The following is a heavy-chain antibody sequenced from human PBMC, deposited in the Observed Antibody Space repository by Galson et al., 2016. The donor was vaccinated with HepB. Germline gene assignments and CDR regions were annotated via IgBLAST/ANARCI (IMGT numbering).Heavy chain of an antibody. CDR2: IYIDGNA. D-gene: IGHD6-19*01. CDR1: GFSVSDYY. CDR3: ARDHGSARYGGAFDI. Sequence: SLRLSCAASGFSVSDYYMTWVRQAPGKGLEWVSVIYIDGNAYYAGSVKGRFTMSRDSSQHTGYLQMNSLGAEDTAVYYCARDHGSARYGGAFDIWGHGTMVTVSS. J-gene: IGHJ3*02. V-gene: IGHV3-53*01.